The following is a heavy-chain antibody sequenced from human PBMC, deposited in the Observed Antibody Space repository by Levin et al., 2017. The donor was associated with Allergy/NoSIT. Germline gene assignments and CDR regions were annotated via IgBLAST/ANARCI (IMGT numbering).Heavy chain of an antibody. CDR3: ANGAPYGHYYFDY. V-gene: IGHV3-23*01. CDR2: ISGSGGST. CDR1: GFSFNNYA. J-gene: IGHJ4*02. D-gene: IGHD3-10*01. Sequence: PGGSLRLSCAASGFSFNNYAMSWIRQAPGKGLEWISAISGSGGSTYYADSVGGRFTISRDNSKNTLYLQMNSLRAEDTAVYYCANGAPYGHYYFDYWGQGTLVTVSS.